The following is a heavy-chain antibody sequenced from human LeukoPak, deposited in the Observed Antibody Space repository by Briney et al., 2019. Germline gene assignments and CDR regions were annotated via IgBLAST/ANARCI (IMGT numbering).Heavy chain of an antibody. V-gene: IGHV1-18*01. Sequence: GASVKVSCKASGYTFTSYGISWVRQAPGQGLEWMGWISAYNGNTNYAQKFQGRVTMTRDTSASTVYMELSSLRSEDTAVYYCASVYKNGMDVWGQGTTVTVSS. CDR1: GYTFTSYG. D-gene: IGHD5-24*01. CDR2: ISAYNGNT. J-gene: IGHJ6*02. CDR3: ASVYKNGMDV.